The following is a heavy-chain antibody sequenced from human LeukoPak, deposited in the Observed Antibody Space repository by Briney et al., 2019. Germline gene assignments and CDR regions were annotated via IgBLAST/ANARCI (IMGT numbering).Heavy chain of an antibody. CDR1: GGSITSGNW. Sequence: PSETLSLTCAVSGGSITSGNWWSWVRQPPGKGLEWIGEIFHSGRTNYNPSLKSRVTISLDKSKNQFSLSLSSVTAADTALYYCASSDGQPPRFDSSYDVFDYWGQGTLVTVSS. V-gene: IGHV4-4*02. D-gene: IGHD5-12*01. CDR2: IFHSGRT. J-gene: IGHJ4*02. CDR3: ASSDGQPPRFDSSYDVFDY.